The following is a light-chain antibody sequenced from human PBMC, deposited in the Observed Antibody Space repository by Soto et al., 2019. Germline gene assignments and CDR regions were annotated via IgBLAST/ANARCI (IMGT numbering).Light chain of an antibody. CDR3: QKYYSAPYT. CDR2: WAS. CDR1: QSVLYSSNNKNY. V-gene: IGKV4-1*01. J-gene: IGKJ2*01. Sequence: DIVMTQSPDSLAVSLGERATINCKSSQSVLYSSNNKNYLAWYQQKPGQPPKLLISWASTRESGVPDRFRGSGSGTYFNLTISSLLAEDVAVYYCQKYYSAPYTFGQGTKLEIK.